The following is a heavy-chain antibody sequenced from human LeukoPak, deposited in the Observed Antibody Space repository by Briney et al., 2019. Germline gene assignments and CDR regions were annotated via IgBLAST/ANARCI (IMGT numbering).Heavy chain of an antibody. CDR1: GFTFSSYG. J-gene: IGHJ3*02. V-gene: IGHV3-30*02. Sequence: GGSLRLSCAASGFTFSSYGMHWVRQARGKGLEWVAFIRYDGSNKYYADSVKGRFTISRDNSKNTLYLQMNSLRAEDTAVYYCAKNIAVAATLDAFDIWGQGTMVTVSS. CDR3: AKNIAVAATLDAFDI. CDR2: IRYDGSNK. D-gene: IGHD6-19*01.